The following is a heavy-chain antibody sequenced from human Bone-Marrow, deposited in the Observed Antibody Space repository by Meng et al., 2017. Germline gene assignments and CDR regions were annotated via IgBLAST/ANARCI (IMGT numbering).Heavy chain of an antibody. CDR2: IIPIFGTA. J-gene: IGHJ3*02. CDR3: ARDRNLWFGELRLKNDAFDI. CDR1: GYTFTSYD. V-gene: IGHV1-69*13. D-gene: IGHD3-10*01. Sequence: SVKVSCKASGYTFTSYDISWVRQAPGQGLEWMGGIIPIFGTANYAQKFQGRVTITADESTSTAYMELSSLRSEDTAVYYCARDRNLWFGELRLKNDAFDIWGQGTMVTVS.